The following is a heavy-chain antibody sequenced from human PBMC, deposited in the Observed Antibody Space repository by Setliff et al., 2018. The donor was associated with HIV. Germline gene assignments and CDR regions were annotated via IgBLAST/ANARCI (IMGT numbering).Heavy chain of an antibody. CDR1: GFTFSSYG. Sequence: GGSLRLSCAASGFTFSSYGMHWVRQAPGKGLEWVAVIWYDGSNKYYADSVKGRFTISRDNSKNTLYLQMNSLRAEDTAVYYCAKAVGGGYAGYFDYLGQGTLVTVSS. V-gene: IGHV3-33*06. D-gene: IGHD5-12*01. J-gene: IGHJ4*02. CDR2: IWYDGSNK. CDR3: AKAVGGGYAGYFDY.